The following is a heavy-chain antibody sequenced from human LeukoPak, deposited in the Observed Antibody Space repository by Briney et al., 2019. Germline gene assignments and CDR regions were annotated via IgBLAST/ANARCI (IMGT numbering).Heavy chain of an antibody. D-gene: IGHD3-22*01. J-gene: IGHJ4*02. CDR1: GGTFSSYA. CDR3: ARDYYDSSGYYSAYFDY. Sequence: SVEVSCKASGGTFSSYAISWVRQAPGQGLEWMGGIIPIFGTANYAQKFQGRVTITTDESTSTAYMELSSLRSEDTAVYYCARDYYDSSGYYSAYFDYWGQGTLVTVSS. CDR2: IIPIFGTA. V-gene: IGHV1-69*05.